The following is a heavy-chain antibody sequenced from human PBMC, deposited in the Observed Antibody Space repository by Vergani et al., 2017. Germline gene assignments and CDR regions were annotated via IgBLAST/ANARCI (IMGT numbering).Heavy chain of an antibody. CDR1: GYTFTSYG. D-gene: IGHD6-6*01. V-gene: IGHV1-69*04. Sequence: QVQLVQSGAEVKKPGASVKVSCKASGYTFTSYGISWVRQAPGQGLEWMGRIIPILGIANYAQKFQGRVTITADKSTSTAYMELSSLRAEDTAVYYCARDAREDWYFDLWGRGTLVTVSS. CDR2: IIPILGIA. CDR3: ARDAREDWYFDL. J-gene: IGHJ2*01.